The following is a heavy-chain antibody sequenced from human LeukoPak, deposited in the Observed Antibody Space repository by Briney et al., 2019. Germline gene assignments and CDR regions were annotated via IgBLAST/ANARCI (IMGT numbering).Heavy chain of an antibody. CDR2: MSSSGSTI. Sequence: PGGSLRLSCAAAGITFSSYEMHWVRQAPGKGLEWVSYMSSSGSTIHYADSVKGRFTISRDNAKSSLFLQMNSLRAEDTAGYYCARSGYSYGYAYYYYGMDVWGQGTTVTVSS. D-gene: IGHD5-18*01. CDR1: GITFSSYE. J-gene: IGHJ6*02. V-gene: IGHV3-48*03. CDR3: ARSGYSYGYAYYYYGMDV.